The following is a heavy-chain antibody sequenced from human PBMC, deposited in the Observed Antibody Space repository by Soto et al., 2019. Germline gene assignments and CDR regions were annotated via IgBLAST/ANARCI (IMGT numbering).Heavy chain of an antibody. Sequence: SQTLSLTCAISGDSVSSNSAAWNWIRQSPSRGLEWQGRTYYRSKWYNDYAVSVKSRITINPDTSKNQFSLQLNSVTPEDTAVYYCERVGDFWSGYFDAFDIWGQGTMVTVSS. V-gene: IGHV6-1*01. CDR2: TYYRSKWYN. CDR3: ERVGDFWSGYFDAFDI. J-gene: IGHJ3*02. D-gene: IGHD3-3*01. CDR1: GDSVSSNSAA.